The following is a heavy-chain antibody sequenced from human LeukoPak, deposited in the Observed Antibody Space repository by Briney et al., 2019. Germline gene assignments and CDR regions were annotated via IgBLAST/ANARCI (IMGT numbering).Heavy chain of an antibody. CDR2: IYWDDDK. CDR3: AHRRYWDYYFDD. D-gene: IGHD1-26*01. J-gene: IGHJ4*02. CDR1: GFSLSASGVG. V-gene: IGHV2-5*02. Sequence: ESGPTLVKPTQTLTLTCTFSGFSLSASGVGVGWIRQPPGKALEWLALIYWDDDKRYSPSLKSRLTITKDTSENQVVLTMTNMDPVDTATYYCAHRRYWDYYFDDWGQGTLVTVSS.